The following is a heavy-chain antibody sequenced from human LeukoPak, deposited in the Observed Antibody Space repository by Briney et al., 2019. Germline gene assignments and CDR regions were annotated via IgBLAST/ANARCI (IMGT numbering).Heavy chain of an antibody. Sequence: ASVKVSCKASGYTFTSYDINWVRQATGQGLEWMGWMNPNSGNTGYAQKFQGRVTMTRDTSISTAYMELSSLRSEDTAVYYCARAPSRVWSPKIYYYYVDVWGKGTTVTVSS. CDR1: GYTFTSYD. CDR3: ARAPSRVWSPKIYYYYVDV. D-gene: IGHD2-21*01. V-gene: IGHV1-8*01. J-gene: IGHJ6*03. CDR2: MNPNSGNT.